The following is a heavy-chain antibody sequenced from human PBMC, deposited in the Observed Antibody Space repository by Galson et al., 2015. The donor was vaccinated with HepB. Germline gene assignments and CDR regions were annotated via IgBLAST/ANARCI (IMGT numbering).Heavy chain of an antibody. CDR2: MNQDGRQK. CDR3: AREGIVGPGAMDAFDL. J-gene: IGHJ3*01. D-gene: IGHD2-2*01. CDR1: RFTFSSHW. V-gene: IGHV3-7*01. Sequence: SLRLSCAASRFTFSSHWMSWVRQAPGRGLEWVATMNQDGRQKDYVDSVKGRFTISRDNAKNSLYLQMNGLRAEDTAVYYCAREGIVGPGAMDAFDLWGQGTMVTVSS.